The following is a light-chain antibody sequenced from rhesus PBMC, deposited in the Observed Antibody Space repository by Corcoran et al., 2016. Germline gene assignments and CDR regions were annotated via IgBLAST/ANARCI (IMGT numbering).Light chain of an antibody. CDR2: GAS. Sequence: EIVMTQSPATLSLSPGEIATLSCRAGQSVSSILAWYQRSPGPATRLLIYGASYRATGLPGRFSGDGSGPEFPLSISSLEPRGVRVYYCLQHSDWPHSFGQGTKVEIK. CDR3: LQHSDWPHS. V-gene: IGKV3-24*03. J-gene: IGKJ2*01. CDR1: QSVSSI.